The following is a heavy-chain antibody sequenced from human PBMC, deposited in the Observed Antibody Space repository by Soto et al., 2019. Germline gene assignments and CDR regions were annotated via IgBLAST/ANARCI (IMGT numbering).Heavy chain of an antibody. CDR3: ARDRDSSGWYRIGELDY. J-gene: IGHJ4*02. V-gene: IGHV3-33*01. CDR1: GFTFSSYG. Sequence: VQLVESGGGVVQPGRSLRLSCAASGFTFSSYGMHWVRQAPGKGLEWVAVIWYDGSNKYYADSVKGRFTISRDNSKNTLYLQMNSLRAEDTAVYYCARDRDSSGWYRIGELDYWGQGTLVTVSS. CDR2: IWYDGSNK. D-gene: IGHD6-19*01.